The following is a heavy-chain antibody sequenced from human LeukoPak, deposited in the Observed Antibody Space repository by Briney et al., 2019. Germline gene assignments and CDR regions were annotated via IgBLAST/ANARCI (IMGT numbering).Heavy chain of an antibody. J-gene: IGHJ6*03. CDR3: ARRRSWRGRGRRDYYYYYMDV. D-gene: IGHD3-16*01. Sequence: PSETLSLTCTAFGGSISSGSYYWSWIRQPAGKRLEWSGRIYTSGSTNYNPSLKSRVIISVDTSRNQFSLKPSSVTAADTAVYYCARRRSWRGRGRRDYYYYYMDVWGKGTTVTVSS. CDR2: IYTSGST. CDR1: GGSISSGSYY. V-gene: IGHV4-61*02.